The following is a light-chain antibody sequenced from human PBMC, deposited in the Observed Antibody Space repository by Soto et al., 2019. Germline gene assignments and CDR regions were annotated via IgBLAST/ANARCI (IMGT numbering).Light chain of an antibody. CDR2: GAS. J-gene: IGKJ2*01. CDR1: QGISSE. V-gene: IGKV3-15*01. Sequence: EIVMTQSPATLSLSPGERAALSCRASQGISSELAWYQQKPGQPPRLLIYGASTRTTGVPARFTGSGSGSDFTLTISGLQSEYFAVYYCQQGHNSPLTFGQGTRLEI. CDR3: QQGHNSPLT.